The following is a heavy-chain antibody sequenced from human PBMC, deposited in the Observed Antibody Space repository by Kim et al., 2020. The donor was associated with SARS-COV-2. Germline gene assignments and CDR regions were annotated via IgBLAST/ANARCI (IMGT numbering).Heavy chain of an antibody. J-gene: IGHJ4*02. Sequence: SETLSLTCAVYGGSFSGYYWSWIRQPPGKGLEWIGEINHSGSTNYNPSLKSRVTISVDTSKNQFSLKLSSVTAADTAVYYCARFITMVRGVIPGGLDYWGQGTLVTVSS. CDR1: GGSFSGYY. V-gene: IGHV4-34*01. CDR3: ARFITMVRGVIPGGLDY. D-gene: IGHD3-10*01. CDR2: INHSGST.